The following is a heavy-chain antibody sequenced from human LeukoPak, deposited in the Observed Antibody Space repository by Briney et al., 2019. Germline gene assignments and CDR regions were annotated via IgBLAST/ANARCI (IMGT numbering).Heavy chain of an antibody. V-gene: IGHV1-2*02. CDR1: GYTFTGYY. D-gene: IGHD6-13*01. J-gene: IGHJ5*02. Sequence: ASVKVSCKASGYTFTGYYMHWVRQAPGQGLEWMGWINPNSGGTNYAQKFQGRVTMTRDTSISTAYMELSRLRSDDTAVYCCARALRIADWFDPWGQGTLVTVSS. CDR3: ARALRIADWFDP. CDR2: INPNSGGT.